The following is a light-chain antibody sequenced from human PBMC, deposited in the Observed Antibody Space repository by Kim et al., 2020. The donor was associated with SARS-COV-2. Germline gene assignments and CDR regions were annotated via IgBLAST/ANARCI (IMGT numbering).Light chain of an antibody. V-gene: IGLV3-1*01. CDR1: KLGDKY. J-gene: IGLJ2*01. CDR3: QAWDSSVV. Sequence: VSVSQGQTASSTGSVEKLGDKYACWYQQKPGQSPVLVIYQDSKRPAGIPERFSGSNSGNTATLTISGTQAMDEADYYCQAWDSSVVFGGGTQLTVL. CDR2: QDS.